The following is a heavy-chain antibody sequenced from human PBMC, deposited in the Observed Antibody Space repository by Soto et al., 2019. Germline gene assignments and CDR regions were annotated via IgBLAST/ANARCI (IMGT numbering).Heavy chain of an antibody. CDR3: AREGDPPSYWCSGGSCYSPVDP. D-gene: IGHD2-15*01. J-gene: IGHJ5*02. V-gene: IGHV1-3*01. CDR2: INAGNGNT. Sequence: GVSEKVSCQASGYTSTLYAMHRVRQGRRQSRECIRWINAGNGNTKYSQKFQGRVTITRDTSASTAYMELSSLRSEDTAVYYCAREGDPPSYWCSGGSCYSPVDPWGQGTLVTVSS. CDR1: GYTSTLYA.